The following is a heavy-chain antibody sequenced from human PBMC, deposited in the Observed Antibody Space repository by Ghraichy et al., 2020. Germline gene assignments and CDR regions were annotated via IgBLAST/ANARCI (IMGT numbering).Heavy chain of an antibody. V-gene: IGHV3-23*01. CDR3: AKGRPPVHYYGMDV. CDR2: ISGSGGRT. Sequence: GGSLRLSCAASGFMYSTYAMSWVRQAPGKGLEWVAGISGSGGRTYYAESVKGRFTISRDNSRKMVDLQMNSLRVEDTAVYYCAKGRPPVHYYGMDVWGQGTTVTVS. D-gene: IGHD1-14*01. CDR1: GFMYSTYA. J-gene: IGHJ6*02.